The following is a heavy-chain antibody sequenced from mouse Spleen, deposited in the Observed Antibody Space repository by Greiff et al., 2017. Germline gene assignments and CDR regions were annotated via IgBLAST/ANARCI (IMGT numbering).Heavy chain of an antibody. CDR2: INPNNGGT. J-gene: IGHJ1*03. CDR1: GYTFTDYY. Sequence: EVKLQQSGPELVKPGASVKISCKASGYTFTDYYMTWVKQSHGKSLEWIGDINPNNGGTSYNQKFKGKATLTVDKSSSTAYMELRSLTSEDSAVYYCARAPYYGRYCDVWGTGTTVTVSS. CDR3: ARAPYYGRYCDV. V-gene: IGHV1-26*01. D-gene: IGHD1-1*01.